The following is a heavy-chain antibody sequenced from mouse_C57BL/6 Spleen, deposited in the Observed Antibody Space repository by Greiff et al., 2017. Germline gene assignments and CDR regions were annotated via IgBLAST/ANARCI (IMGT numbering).Heavy chain of an antibody. CDR2: IWSGGST. J-gene: IGHJ2*01. D-gene: IGHD1-1*01. CDR1: GFSLTSYG. CDR3: ARNGITTVVAHFDY. V-gene: IGHV2-2*01. Sequence: VQLQQSGPGLVQPSQSLSITCTVSGFSLTSYGVHWVRQSPGKGLEWLGVIWSGGSTDSNAAFISRLSISKDNSKSQVFFKMNSLQADDTAIYYCARNGITTVVAHFDYWGQGTTLTVSS.